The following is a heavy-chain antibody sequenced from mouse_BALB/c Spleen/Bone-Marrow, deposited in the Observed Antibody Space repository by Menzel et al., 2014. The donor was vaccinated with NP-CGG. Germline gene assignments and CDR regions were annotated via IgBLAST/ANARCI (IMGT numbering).Heavy chain of an antibody. J-gene: IGHJ2*01. CDR2: IYYSGTI. Sequence: DVKLQESGPGLVKPSQTVSLTCTVTGISITTGNYRWSRIRQFPGNKLEWIGYIYYSGTITYNPSLTSRTTITRDTSKNQFFLEMNSLTAEDTATYYCARYYGNYFDYWGQGTTLTVSS. V-gene: IGHV3-5*02. CDR3: ARYYGNYFDY. D-gene: IGHD1-1*02. CDR1: GISITTGNYR.